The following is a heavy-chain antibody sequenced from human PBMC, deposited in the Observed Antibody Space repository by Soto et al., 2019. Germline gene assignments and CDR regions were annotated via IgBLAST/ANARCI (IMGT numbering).Heavy chain of an antibody. D-gene: IGHD3-22*01. CDR1: GFTFSSYG. Sequence: PGGSLRLSCAASGFTFSSYGMHWVRQAPGKGLEWVAVISYDGSNKYYADSVKGRFTISRDNSKNTLYLQMNSLRAEDTAVYYCAKEYYYDSSGYTDYWGQGTLVTVSS. J-gene: IGHJ4*02. CDR3: AKEYYYDSSGYTDY. CDR2: ISYDGSNK. V-gene: IGHV3-30*18.